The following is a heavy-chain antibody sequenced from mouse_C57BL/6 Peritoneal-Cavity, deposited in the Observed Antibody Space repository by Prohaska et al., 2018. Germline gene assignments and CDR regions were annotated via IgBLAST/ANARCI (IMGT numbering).Heavy chain of an antibody. CDR2: IDPSDSYT. D-gene: IGHD2-1*01. V-gene: IGHV1-69*01. CDR3: ARGGYYGNPYWYCDV. Sequence: QVQLPQPGAELVMPGASVKLSCKASGYTFTSYWMHWVKQRPGQGLEWIGEIDPSDSYTNYNQKVKGKATLTVDKSSSTAYMQLSSLTSEDSAVYYCARGGYYGNPYWYCDVWGTGTTVTVSS. J-gene: IGHJ1*03. CDR1: GYTFTSYW.